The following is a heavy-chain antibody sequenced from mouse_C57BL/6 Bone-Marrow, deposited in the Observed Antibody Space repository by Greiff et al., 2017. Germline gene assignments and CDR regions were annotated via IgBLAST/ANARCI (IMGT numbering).Heavy chain of an antibody. J-gene: IGHJ2*01. CDR1: GYTFTSYW. CDR3: ARKTTVVATFDN. Sequence: QVQLQQPGAELVMPGASVKLSCKASGYTFTSYWMHWVKQRPGQGLEWIGEIDPSDSYTNYNQKFKGKSTWTVDKSSSTAYMQLIILTSEGSAVYYSARKTTVVATFDNWGQGTTLTVSS. CDR2: IDPSDSYT. D-gene: IGHD1-1*01. V-gene: IGHV1-69*01.